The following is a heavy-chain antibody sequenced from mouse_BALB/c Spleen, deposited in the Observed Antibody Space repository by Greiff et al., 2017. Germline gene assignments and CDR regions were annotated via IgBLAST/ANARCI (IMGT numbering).Heavy chain of an antibody. V-gene: IGHV5-6*01. CDR1: GFTFSSYG. J-gene: IGHJ2*01. CDR3: ARQLYGNYGFAY. CDR2: ISSGGSYT. D-gene: IGHD2-1*01. Sequence: EVKLVESGGDLVKPGGSLKLSCAASGFTFSSYGMSWVRQTPDKRLEWVATISSGGSYTYYPDSVKGRFTISRDNAKNTLYLQMSSLKSEDTAMYYCARQLYGNYGFAYWGQGTTLTVSS.